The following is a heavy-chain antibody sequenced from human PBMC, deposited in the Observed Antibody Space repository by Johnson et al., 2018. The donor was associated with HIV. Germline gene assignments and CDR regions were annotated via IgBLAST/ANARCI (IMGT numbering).Heavy chain of an antibody. V-gene: IGHV3-20*04. CDR3: ARRDSGSLSFDI. J-gene: IGHJ3*02. D-gene: IGHD1-26*01. CDR2: INWNGGRI. CDR1: GFTFSSYA. Sequence: VQLVESGGGLVQPGGSLRLSCAASGFTFSSYAMTWVRQAPGKGLEWVSCINWNGGRIGYADSVKGRCTISRDNVRNSLYLQMNSLRAEDTAFYYCARRDSGSLSFDIWGQGTMVTVSS.